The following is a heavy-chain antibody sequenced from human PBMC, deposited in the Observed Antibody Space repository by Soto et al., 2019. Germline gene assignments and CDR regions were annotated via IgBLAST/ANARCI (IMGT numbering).Heavy chain of an antibody. CDR3: AKDYLSIDYVFFFQAEDGIRDTVPVSAFLLNRSSDL. CDR2: IIGSGGST. D-gene: IGHD3-16*01. Sequence: KGLERVSAIIGSGGSTYYADSVKGRFTISRDNSKNTLYLQMNSLRAEDTAVYYCAKDYLSIDYVFFFQAEDGIRDTVPVSAFLLNRSSDL. V-gene: IGHV3-23*01. J-gene: IGHJ2*01.